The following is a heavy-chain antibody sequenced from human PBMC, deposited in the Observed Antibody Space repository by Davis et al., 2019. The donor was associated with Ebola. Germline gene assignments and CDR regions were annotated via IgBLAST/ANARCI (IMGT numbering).Heavy chain of an antibody. CDR3: ARAQCPPTSYH. Sequence: AASVKVSCKASGYTFTSYGISWVRQAPGQGLEWMGWINPHNGNTNYAQNVQGRVTMTTDTSTSTAYMALGSLRSDDTAVYYCARAQCPPTSYHWGQGTLVTVSS. CDR2: INPHNGNT. V-gene: IGHV1-18*04. CDR1: GYTFTSYG. J-gene: IGHJ5*02. D-gene: IGHD3-10*01.